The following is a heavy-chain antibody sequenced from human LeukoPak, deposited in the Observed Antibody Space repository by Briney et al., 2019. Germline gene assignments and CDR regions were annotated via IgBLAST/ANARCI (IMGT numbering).Heavy chain of an antibody. J-gene: IGHJ4*02. Sequence: PGGSLRLSCSASGFTFSSYAMHWVRQAPGKGLEYVSAISSNGGSTYCADSVKGRFTISRDNSKNTLYLQMSSLRAEDTAVYYCVKDFKNVRWEPEFDYWGQGTLVTVSS. V-gene: IGHV3-64D*09. D-gene: IGHD1-26*01. CDR2: ISSNGGST. CDR3: VKDFKNVRWEPEFDY. CDR1: GFTFSSYA.